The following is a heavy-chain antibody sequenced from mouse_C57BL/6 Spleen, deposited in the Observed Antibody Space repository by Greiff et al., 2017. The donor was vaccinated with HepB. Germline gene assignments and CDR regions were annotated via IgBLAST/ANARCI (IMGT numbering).Heavy chain of an antibody. CDR1: GFTFSNYW. D-gene: IGHD3-2*02. V-gene: IGHV6-3*01. CDR3: TDSSGSRFAY. J-gene: IGHJ3*01. Sequence: EVKLEESGGGLVQPGGSMKLSCVASGFTFSNYWMNWVRQSPEKGLEWVAQIRLKSDNYATHYAESVKGRFTISRDDSKSSVYLQMNNLRAEDTGIYYCTDSSGSRFAYWGQGTLVTVSA. CDR2: IRLKSDNYAT.